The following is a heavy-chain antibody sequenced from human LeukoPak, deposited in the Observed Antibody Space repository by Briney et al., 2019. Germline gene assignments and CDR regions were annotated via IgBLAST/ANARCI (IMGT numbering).Heavy chain of an antibody. Sequence: PETLSLTRSISGDSISSYYWTWIRQPPGKGLEWIGYNSYSGNTNFNPSLKSRVSISLDMSKNQFSLKLSSVTAADTAVYYCARAGSDWSFDYWGQGTLVTVSS. V-gene: IGHV4-59*01. D-gene: IGHD6-19*01. J-gene: IGHJ4*02. CDR3: ARAGSDWSFDY. CDR2: NSYSGNT. CDR1: GDSISSYY.